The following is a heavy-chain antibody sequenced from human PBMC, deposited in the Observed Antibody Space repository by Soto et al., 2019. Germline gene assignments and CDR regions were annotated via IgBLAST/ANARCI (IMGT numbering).Heavy chain of an antibody. J-gene: IGHJ4*02. CDR3: ARDAFARYGGNFFDY. Sequence: QVQLQESGPGLVKPSETLSLTCTVSGGSVSSGSYYWSWIRQSPGKGLEWIGYIYYSGSTNYNPSLKSRVTISVDTSKNQFSLKLSSVTAADTAVYYCARDAFARYGGNFFDYWGQGTLVTVSS. CDR1: GGSVSSGSYY. CDR2: IYYSGST. V-gene: IGHV4-61*01. D-gene: IGHD4-17*01.